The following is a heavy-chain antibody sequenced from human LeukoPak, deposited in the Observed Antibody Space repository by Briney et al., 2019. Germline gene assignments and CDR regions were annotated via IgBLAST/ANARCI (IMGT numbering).Heavy chain of an antibody. CDR2: IYYSGST. CDR1: GGSISSGDYY. J-gene: IGHJ3*02. Sequence: SQTLSLTCTVSGGSISSGDYYWSWIRQPPGKGLEWIGYIYYSGSTYYNPSLKSRVTISVDTSKNQFSLKLSSVTAADTAVYYCASYDYGGRDAFDIWGQGTMVTVSS. D-gene: IGHD4/OR15-4a*01. V-gene: IGHV4-30-4*08. CDR3: ASYDYGGRDAFDI.